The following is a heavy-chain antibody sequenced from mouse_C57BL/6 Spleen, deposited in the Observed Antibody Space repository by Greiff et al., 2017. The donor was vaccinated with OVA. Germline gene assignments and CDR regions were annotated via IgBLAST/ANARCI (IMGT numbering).Heavy chain of an antibody. D-gene: IGHD1-1*01. J-gene: IGHJ1*03. Sequence: QVQLQQPGAELVKPAASVTLSCSASGYSFTSYWITWVMQKPGRGLVGIGDFLPGSGSTNYNETFKSKATLTVDTSSSTAYMQLSILTSEDSAVYYCARLETTDWYFDVWGTGTTVTVSS. V-gene: IGHV1-55*01. CDR2: FLPGSGST. CDR1: GYSFTSYW. CDR3: ARLETTDWYFDV.